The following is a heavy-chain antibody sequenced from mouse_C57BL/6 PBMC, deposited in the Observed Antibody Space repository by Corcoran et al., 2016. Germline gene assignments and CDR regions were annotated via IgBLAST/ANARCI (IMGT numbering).Heavy chain of an antibody. CDR3: ARSWLYYDSYYYAMDY. D-gene: IGHD2-4*01. J-gene: IGHJ4*01. CDR1: GYTFTDYY. CDR2: INPNNGGT. V-gene: IGHV1-26*01. Sequence: EVQLQQSGPELVKPGASVKISCKASGYTFTDYYMNWVKQSHGKSLEWIGDINPNNGGTSYNQKFKGKATLTVDKSSSAAYMELRSLTSEDSAVYYCARSWLYYDSYYYAMDYWGQGTSVTVSS.